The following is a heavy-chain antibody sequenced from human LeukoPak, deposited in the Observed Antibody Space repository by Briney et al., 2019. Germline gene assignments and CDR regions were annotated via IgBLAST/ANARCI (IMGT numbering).Heavy chain of an antibody. CDR3: ASRGFASGYCSRNSCYDYYFYHMDV. Sequence: TSQTLSLTCTVSGASISSGTYYSTWIQQPAGERLESIGRIYSGGPTYYTPSLKSRVAISLDTSKNQFSLKLSSVTAAATAVYYCASRGFASGYCSRNSCYDYYFYHMDVWGKGTTVTVSS. J-gene: IGHJ6*03. D-gene: IGHD2-2*03. V-gene: IGHV4-61*02. CDR1: GASISSGTYY. CDR2: IYSGGPT.